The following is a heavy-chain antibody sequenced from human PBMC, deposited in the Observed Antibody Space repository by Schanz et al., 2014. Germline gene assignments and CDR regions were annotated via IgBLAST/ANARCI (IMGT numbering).Heavy chain of an antibody. CDR3: AKYGTGKGVSFEY. CDR2: IYSGDNT. CDR1: GFTVSSNY. D-gene: IGHD1-26*01. J-gene: IGHJ4*02. Sequence: EVQLVESGGGLVQPGGSLRLSCAASGFTVSSNYMSWVRQAPGKGLEWVSVIYSGDNTYYADSVKGRFTISRDNAKNSLYLQMNSLTAEDTAVYYCAKYGTGKGVSFEYWGQGTLVTVSS. V-gene: IGHV3-53*01.